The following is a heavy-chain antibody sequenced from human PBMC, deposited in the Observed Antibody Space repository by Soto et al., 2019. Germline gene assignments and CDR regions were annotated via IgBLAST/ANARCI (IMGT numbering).Heavy chain of an antibody. CDR1: GFTFSSYA. Sequence: GGSLRLSCAASGFTFSSYAMSWVRQAPGNGLEWVSAISGNGAETSYADSVRGRFTISRDNSKDTLFLHTNSLRADDTAVYYCARDPDLGATSYFDYWGQGTLVTVSS. V-gene: IGHV3-23*01. CDR3: ARDPDLGATSYFDY. J-gene: IGHJ4*02. D-gene: IGHD1-26*01. CDR2: ISGNGAET.